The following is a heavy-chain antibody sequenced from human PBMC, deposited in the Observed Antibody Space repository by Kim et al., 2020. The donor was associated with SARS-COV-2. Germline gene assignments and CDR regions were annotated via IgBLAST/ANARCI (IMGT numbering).Heavy chain of an antibody. CDR1: GYTFTSYG. D-gene: IGHD4-17*01. CDR3: ARISISYGDYPLYWYFDL. CDR2: ISAYNGNT. J-gene: IGHJ2*01. Sequence: ASVKVSCKASGYTFTSYGISWVRQAPGQGLEWMGWISAYNGNTNYAQKLQGRVTMTTDTSTSTAYMELRSLRSDDTAVYYCARISISYGDYPLYWYFDLWGRGTLVTVSS. V-gene: IGHV1-18*01.